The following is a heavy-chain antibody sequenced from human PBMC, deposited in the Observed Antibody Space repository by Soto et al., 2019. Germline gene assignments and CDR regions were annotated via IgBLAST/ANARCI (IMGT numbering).Heavy chain of an antibody. CDR1: GGSFSGYY. D-gene: IGHD3-16*01. CDR3: ARGLWSEPWGMDV. Sequence: NPSETLSLTCAVYGGSFSGYYWSWIRQPPGKGLEWIGEINHSGSTNYNPSLKSRVTISVDTSKNQFSLKLSSVTAADTAVYYCARGLWSEPWGMDVWGQGTTVTVSS. J-gene: IGHJ6*02. CDR2: INHSGST. V-gene: IGHV4-34*01.